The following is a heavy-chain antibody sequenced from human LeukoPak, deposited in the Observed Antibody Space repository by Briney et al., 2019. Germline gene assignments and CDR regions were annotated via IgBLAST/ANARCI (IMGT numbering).Heavy chain of an antibody. V-gene: IGHV1-3*01. CDR2: INAGNGNT. CDR1: GYTFTSYA. D-gene: IGHD1-1*01. Sequence: ASVKVSCKASGYTFTSYAMHWVRQAPGQRLEWMGWINAGNGNTKYPQKFQGRVTITRDTSASTAYMELSSLRSEDTAVYYCARYELEFDYWGQGTLVTVSS. J-gene: IGHJ4*02. CDR3: ARYELEFDY.